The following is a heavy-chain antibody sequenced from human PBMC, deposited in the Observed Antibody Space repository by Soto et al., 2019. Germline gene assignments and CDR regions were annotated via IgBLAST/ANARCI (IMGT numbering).Heavy chain of an antibody. CDR2: ISAHNGNT. J-gene: IGHJ4*02. Sequence: QVHLVQSGAEVKKPGASVKVSCKASGYTFTSYGITWVRQAPGQGLEWMGWISAHNGNTDYAQKFQGRVIVTRDTSTSTAYMELRSLRSDGTAVYYCARGRYGDYWGQGALVTVSS. CDR1: GYTFTSYG. CDR3: ARGRYGDY. D-gene: IGHD1-1*01. V-gene: IGHV1-18*01.